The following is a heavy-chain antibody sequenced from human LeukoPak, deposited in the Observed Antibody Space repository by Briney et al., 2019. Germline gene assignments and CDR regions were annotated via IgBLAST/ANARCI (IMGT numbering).Heavy chain of an antibody. J-gene: IGHJ4*02. Sequence: PSETLSLTCTVSGGSISSYYWSWIRQPAGKGLEWIGRIYTSGSTNYNPSLKSRVTMSVDTSKNQFSLKLSSVTAADTAVYYCARDCSGSYSDPYYFDYWGQGTLVTVSS. D-gene: IGHD1-26*01. CDR3: ARDCSGSYSDPYYFDY. V-gene: IGHV4-4*07. CDR2: IYTSGST. CDR1: GGSISSYY.